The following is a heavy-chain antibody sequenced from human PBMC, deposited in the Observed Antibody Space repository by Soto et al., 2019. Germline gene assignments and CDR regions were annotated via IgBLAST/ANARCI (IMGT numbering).Heavy chain of an antibody. Sequence: PSETLSLTCAVSGGSISSSNWWSWVRQPPGKGLEWIGEIYHSGSTNYNPSLKSRVTISVDKSKNQFSLKLSSVTAADTAVYYCARGDSSGWYLLRYWGQGTLVTVSS. D-gene: IGHD6-19*01. CDR3: ARGDSSGWYLLRY. J-gene: IGHJ4*02. V-gene: IGHV4-4*02. CDR1: GGSISSSNW. CDR2: IYHSGST.